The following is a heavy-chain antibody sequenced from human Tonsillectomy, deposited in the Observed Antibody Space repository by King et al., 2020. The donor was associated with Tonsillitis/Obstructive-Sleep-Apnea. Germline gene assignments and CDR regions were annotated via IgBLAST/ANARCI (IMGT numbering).Heavy chain of an antibody. Sequence: HVQLVESGGGVVQPGGSLRLTCAASGFAFSSYGLHWVRQAPGRGLEWVAVISYDGSNKYYADSVQGRFIISRDNSKSTLNLQMNSLRAEDAAVYYCARDLRYYYGSGSPYYFDYWGQGTLVTVSS. J-gene: IGHJ4*02. CDR3: ARDLRYYYGSGSPYYFDY. CDR1: GFAFSSYG. V-gene: IGHV3-30*04. CDR2: ISYDGSNK. D-gene: IGHD3-10*01.